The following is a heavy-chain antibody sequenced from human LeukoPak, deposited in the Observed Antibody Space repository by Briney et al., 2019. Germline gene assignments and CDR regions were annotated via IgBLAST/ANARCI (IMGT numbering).Heavy chain of an antibody. CDR2: ISSSSSYI. J-gene: IGHJ4*02. CDR1: GFTFSSYS. CDR3: ARDFVGGSFTIVPPHLGWFDY. Sequence: KSGGSLRLSCAASGFTFSSYSMNWVRQAPGKGLEWVSSISSSSSYIYYADSVKGRFTISRDNAKNSLYLQMNSLRAEDTAVYYCARDFVGGSFTIVPPHLGWFDYWGQGTLVTVSS. D-gene: IGHD3-10*01. V-gene: IGHV3-21*01.